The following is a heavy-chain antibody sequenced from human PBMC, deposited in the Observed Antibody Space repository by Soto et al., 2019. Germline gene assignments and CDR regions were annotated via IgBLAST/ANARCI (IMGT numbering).Heavy chain of an antibody. D-gene: IGHD2-2*01. CDR2: IYPCDSDT. Sequence: EALMISSKGSGYSFQSYWIGWVRPSPGKGLAWMGIIYPCDSDTRHRPSFQGQINLSTDKSLSTAYLQWSSLKASDTAMDYLARLVGFCSSAKGYGGSDYWAQGTQVTVSS. CDR1: GYSFQSYW. J-gene: IGHJ4*02. V-gene: IGHV5-51*01. CDR3: ARLVGFCSSAKGYGGSDY.